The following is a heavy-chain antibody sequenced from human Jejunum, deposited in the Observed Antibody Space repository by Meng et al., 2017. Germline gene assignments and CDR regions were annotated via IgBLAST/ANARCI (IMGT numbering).Heavy chain of an antibody. D-gene: IGHD6-19*01. Sequence: GESPKITCVVSGFTFSDYWVHWVRQGPGKGVEWGASIKQDGSEKKYVDTVMGRLTISRDNAKNSLYLQMDSLRADDTAVYNGARRSSGCPDFWGQGTLVTVSS. CDR1: GFTFSDYW. V-gene: IGHV3-7*01. J-gene: IGHJ4*02. CDR3: ARRSSGCPDF. CDR2: IKQDGSEK.